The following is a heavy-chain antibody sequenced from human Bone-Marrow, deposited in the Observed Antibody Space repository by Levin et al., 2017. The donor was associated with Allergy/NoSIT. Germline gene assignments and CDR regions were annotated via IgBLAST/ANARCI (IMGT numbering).Heavy chain of an antibody. J-gene: IGHJ4*02. CDR1: GFIFSGHG. D-gene: IGHD2-2*01. CDR2: IWYDGKRK. Sequence: SGGSLRLSCVASGFIFSGHGMHWVRQAPGKGLEWVAVIWYDGKRKYYADSVKGRFTVSRDNSRDTLFLEMSSLRAEDTATYYCASSYCTTTTCYALDYWGQGTLVTVSS. CDR3: ASSYCTTTTCYALDY. V-gene: IGHV3-33*01.